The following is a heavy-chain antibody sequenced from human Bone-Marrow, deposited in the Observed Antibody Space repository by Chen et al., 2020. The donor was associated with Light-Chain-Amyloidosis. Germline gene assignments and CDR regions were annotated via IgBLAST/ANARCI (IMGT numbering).Heavy chain of an antibody. CDR3: VGGGD. CDR2: FYGGGSK. J-gene: IGHJ4*02. CDR1: GFIVSNNY. V-gene: IGHV3-53*04. Sequence: EVQLVESGGGLVQPGGSLRLSCAASGFIVSNNYMNWVRQAPGKGLEWVSVFYGGGSKHSEDPVKARFTTSKKNSKNTLYLKMTSLGAGEAAVYYCVGGGDWGQGTLVTVSS. D-gene: IGHD3-16*01.